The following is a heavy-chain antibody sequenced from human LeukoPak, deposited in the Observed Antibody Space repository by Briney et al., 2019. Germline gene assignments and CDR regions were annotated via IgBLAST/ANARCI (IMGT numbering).Heavy chain of an antibody. D-gene: IGHD5-12*01. CDR3: ARARPPSGYDFSY. CDR2: INHSGST. CDR1: GWSFSGYY. J-gene: IGHJ4*02. V-gene: IGHV4-34*01. Sequence: LSETLSLTCAVYGWSFSGYYWRWIRQPPGKGLEWIGEINHSGSTNYNPSLKSRVTISVDTSKNQFSLKLSSVTAADTAVYYCARARPPSGYDFSYWGQGTLVTVSS.